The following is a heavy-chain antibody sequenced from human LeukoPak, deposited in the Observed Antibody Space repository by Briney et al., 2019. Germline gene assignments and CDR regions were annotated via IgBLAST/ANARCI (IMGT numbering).Heavy chain of an antibody. CDR1: GYTFIDYY. Sequence: ATVKISCKASGYTFIDYYIHWVQQAQGKGLEWMGRVNPENAETIYAGNFQDRVTITADTSTDTAYMELSSLRSDDTAVYFCTARGRGIDYDFDNWGQGTLVTVSS. D-gene: IGHD4-17*01. V-gene: IGHV1-69-2*01. CDR2: VNPENAET. CDR3: TARGRGIDYDFDN. J-gene: IGHJ4*02.